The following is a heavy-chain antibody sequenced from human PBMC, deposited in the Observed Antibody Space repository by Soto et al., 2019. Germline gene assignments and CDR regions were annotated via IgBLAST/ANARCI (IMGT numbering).Heavy chain of an antibody. CDR2: IDPSDSYT. Sequence: PGESLKISCKGSGYSFTSYWISWVRQMPGKGLEWMGRIDPSDSYTNYSPSFQGHVTISADKSISTAYLQWSSLKASDTAMYYCALGLYYYDSSGYYYDSAPPDYWGQGTLVTVSS. D-gene: IGHD3-22*01. CDR3: ALGLYYYDSSGYYYDSAPPDY. CDR1: GYSFTSYW. J-gene: IGHJ4*02. V-gene: IGHV5-10-1*01.